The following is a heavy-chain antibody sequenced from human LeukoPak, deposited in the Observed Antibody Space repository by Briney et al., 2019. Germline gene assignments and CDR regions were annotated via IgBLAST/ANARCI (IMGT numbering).Heavy chain of an antibody. CDR1: GFTFSSYA. Sequence: GRSLRLSCAASGFTFSSYAMHWVRQAPGKGLEWVAVISYDGNNKYYADSVKGRFTISRDNSKNTLYLQMNSLRAEDTAVYYCAREIPHSSTTYGMDVWGQGTTVTVSS. J-gene: IGHJ6*02. D-gene: IGHD2-2*01. V-gene: IGHV3-30*04. CDR3: AREIPHSSTTYGMDV. CDR2: ISYDGNNK.